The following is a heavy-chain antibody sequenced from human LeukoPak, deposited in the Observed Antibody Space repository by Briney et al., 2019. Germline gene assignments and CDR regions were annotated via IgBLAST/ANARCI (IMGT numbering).Heavy chain of an antibody. D-gene: IGHD6-13*01. V-gene: IGHV4-59*08. CDR1: GGSISGYY. CDR3: ARQVSPAAQFDY. CDR2: IYFSGST. Sequence: KPSETLSLTCTVSGGSISGYYWSWIRQPPGKGLEWIGYIYFSGSTNYNSSLKSRVTMSVDTSTNQFSLKLTSVTAADTALYYCARQVSPAAQFDYWGQGTLVTVSS. J-gene: IGHJ4*02.